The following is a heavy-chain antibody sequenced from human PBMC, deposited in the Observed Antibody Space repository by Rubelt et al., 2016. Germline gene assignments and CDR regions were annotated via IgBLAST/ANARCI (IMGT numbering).Heavy chain of an antibody. V-gene: IGHV4-39*01. D-gene: IGHD1-26*01. CDR2: IYYSGNT. CDR1: GGSISSSSYY. J-gene: IGHJ4*02. CDR3: AGPSSSGSYGY. Sequence: QLQLQESGPGLVKPSETLSLTCTVSGGSISSSSYYWGWIRQPPGKGLEWIGSIYYSGNTYYNPSLKSRVTISVDTSKNQFSPTLSSVTAADTAVYYCAGPSSSGSYGYWGQGTLVTVSS.